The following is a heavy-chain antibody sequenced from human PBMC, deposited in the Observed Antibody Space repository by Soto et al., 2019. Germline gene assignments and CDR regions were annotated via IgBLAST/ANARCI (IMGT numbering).Heavy chain of an antibody. CDR2: ISSSGSTI. CDR3: ARRYCSGGSCYSAALEY. Sequence: QVQLVEPGGGLVKPGGSLRLSCAASGFTFSDVYMSWIRQATGKGLEWVSYISSSGSTIYYADSVKGRFTISRDNAKNSLYLQLNSLRSEDTAVYYCARRYCSGGSCYSAALEYWGQGTLVTVSS. CDR1: GFTFSDVY. J-gene: IGHJ4*02. D-gene: IGHD2-15*01. V-gene: IGHV3-11*01.